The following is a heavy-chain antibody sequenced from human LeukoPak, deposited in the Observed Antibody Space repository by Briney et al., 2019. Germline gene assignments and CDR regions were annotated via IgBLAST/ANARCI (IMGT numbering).Heavy chain of an antibody. J-gene: IGHJ3*02. CDR1: GASISSSY. CDR2: IYYNGNT. CDR3: VRGNYDNRGYSNAFDI. Sequence: SETLSLTCTVSGASISSSYWSWIRQPPGERLEWIGYIYYNGNTNPNPSLKSRVTISADTSKNRFSLKLSAVTAADTAIYYCVRGNYDNRGYSNAFDIWGQGTMVTVSS. V-gene: IGHV4-59*01. D-gene: IGHD3-22*01.